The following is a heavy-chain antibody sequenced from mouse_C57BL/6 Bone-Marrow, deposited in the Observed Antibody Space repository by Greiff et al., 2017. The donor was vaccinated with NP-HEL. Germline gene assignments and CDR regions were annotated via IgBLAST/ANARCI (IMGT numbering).Heavy chain of an antibody. V-gene: IGHV1-69*01. D-gene: IGHD2-4*01. J-gene: IGHJ2*01. CDR3: ARLDYDEDYFDY. CDR1: GYTFTSYW. Sequence: QVQLQQPGAELVMPGASVKLSCKASGYTFTSYWMHWVKQRPGQGLEWIGEIDPSDSYTNYNQKFKGKSTLTVDKSSSTAYMQLSSLTSEDSAVYYCARLDYDEDYFDYWGQGTTLTVSS. CDR2: IDPSDSYT.